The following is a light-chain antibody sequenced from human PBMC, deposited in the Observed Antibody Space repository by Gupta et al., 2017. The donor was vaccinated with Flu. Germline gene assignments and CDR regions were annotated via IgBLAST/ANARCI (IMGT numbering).Light chain of an antibody. Sequence: QSPLTQPPSVSGSPGQPTTISCTGTISDVGGHNYVSWYQQHPGKAPKLIIYEVSNRHSGVTNRVSGSKSGDTASLAISGLQAEDEADYYCSSYTSSSTLLFGGGTKLTVL. V-gene: IGLV2-14*01. J-gene: IGLJ2*01. CDR3: SSYTSSSTLL. CDR2: EVS. CDR1: ISDVGGHNY.